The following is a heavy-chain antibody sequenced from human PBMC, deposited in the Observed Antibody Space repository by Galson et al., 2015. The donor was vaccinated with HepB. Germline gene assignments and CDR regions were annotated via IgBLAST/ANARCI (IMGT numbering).Heavy chain of an antibody. J-gene: IGHJ4*03. Sequence: ETLSLTCAVSGGSISSSNWWSWVRQPPGKGLEWIGEIYHSRSTNYNPSLKSRVTISLDKSKNQFSLNLSSVIAADTAVYYCARGIAVVPTGPQTAGEDYWGQGTLVTVSS. CDR2: IYHSRST. D-gene: IGHD2-2*01. CDR1: GGSISSSNW. V-gene: IGHV4-4*02. CDR3: ARGIAVVPTGPQTAGEDY.